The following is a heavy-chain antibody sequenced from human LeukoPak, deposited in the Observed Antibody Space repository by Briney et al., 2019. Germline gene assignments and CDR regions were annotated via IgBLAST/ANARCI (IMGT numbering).Heavy chain of an antibody. Sequence: PGGSLRLSCAASGFTFSSYWMNWVRQAPGKGLEWVANIKQDGSEKYYVDSVKGRFTISRDNAKNSLYLQMDSLRAEDTAVYYCARDTYYYDSSGYYFGYWGQGTLVTVSS. J-gene: IGHJ4*02. CDR2: IKQDGSEK. CDR1: GFTFSSYW. D-gene: IGHD3-22*01. V-gene: IGHV3-7*01. CDR3: ARDTYYYDSSGYYFGY.